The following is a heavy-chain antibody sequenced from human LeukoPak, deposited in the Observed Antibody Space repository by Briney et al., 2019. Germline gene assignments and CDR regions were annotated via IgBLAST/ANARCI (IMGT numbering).Heavy chain of an antibody. D-gene: IGHD3-10*02. CDR3: ARGMLGDYYYYGMDV. Sequence: GGSLRLSCAASGFTFSSYSMNWVRQAPGKGLEWVANIKQDGSEKYYVDSVKGRFTISRDNAKNSLYLQMNSLRAEDTAVYYCARGMLGDYYYYGMDVWGQGTTVTVSS. V-gene: IGHV3-7*01. CDR2: IKQDGSEK. J-gene: IGHJ6*02. CDR1: GFTFSSYS.